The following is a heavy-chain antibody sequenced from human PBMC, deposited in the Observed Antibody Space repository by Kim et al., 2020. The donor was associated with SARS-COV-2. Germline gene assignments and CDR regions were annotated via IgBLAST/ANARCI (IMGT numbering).Heavy chain of an antibody. CDR3: ARDRGRNYDILTGYYGGMDV. CDR1: GGSISSGSYY. CDR2: IYTSGST. J-gene: IGHJ6*02. Sequence: SETLSLTCTVSGGSISSGSYYWSWIRQPAGKGLEWIGRIYTSGSTNYNPSLKSRVTISVDTSKNQFSLKLSSVTAADTAVYYCARDRGRNYDILTGYYGGMDVWGQGTTVTVSS. D-gene: IGHD3-9*01. V-gene: IGHV4-61*02.